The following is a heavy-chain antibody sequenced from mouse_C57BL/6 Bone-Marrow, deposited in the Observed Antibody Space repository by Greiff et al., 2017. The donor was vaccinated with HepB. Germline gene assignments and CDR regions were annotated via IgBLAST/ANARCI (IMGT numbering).Heavy chain of an antibody. V-gene: IGHV1-81*01. CDR3: ARGSPYCNYAYFDY. CDR1: GYTFTSYG. Sequence: QVQLQQSGAELARPGASVKLSCKASGYTFTSYGISWVKQRTGQGLEWIGEIYPRSGNTYYNEKCKGKATLTADKSSSTAYMELRSLTSEDSAVYFCARGSPYCNYAYFDYWGQGTTLTVSS. CDR2: IYPRSGNT. D-gene: IGHD2-1*01. J-gene: IGHJ2*01.